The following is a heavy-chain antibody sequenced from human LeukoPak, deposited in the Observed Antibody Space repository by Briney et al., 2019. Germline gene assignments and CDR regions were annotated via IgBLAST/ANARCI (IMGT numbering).Heavy chain of an antibody. CDR2: KYYSGST. Sequence: SETPSLTCDVSGVSINTCCYYWTWIRQPPGKGLEWIGYKYYSGSTRYNSSLRSRLTISLDTSKNQFSLRLTSVTAADTAAYYCARGRSYGFDFDSWGPGTLVIVSS. D-gene: IGHD5-18*01. J-gene: IGHJ4*02. V-gene: IGHV4-61*01. CDR3: ARGRSYGFDFDS. CDR1: GVSINTCCYY.